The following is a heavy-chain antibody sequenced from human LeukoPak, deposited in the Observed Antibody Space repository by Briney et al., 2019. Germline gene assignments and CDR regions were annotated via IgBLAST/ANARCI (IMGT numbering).Heavy chain of an antibody. V-gene: IGHV3-13*01. Sequence: PGGSLRLSCAASGFTFSSYDMHWVRHATGKGLEWVSAICTAGDTYYPGSVKGRFTISRENAKNSLYLQMNSLRAGDTAVYYCARASYYYDSSGYYFLDAFDIWGQGTVVTVSS. J-gene: IGHJ3*02. CDR3: ARASYYYDSSGYYFLDAFDI. D-gene: IGHD3-22*01. CDR1: GFTFSSYD. CDR2: ICTAGDT.